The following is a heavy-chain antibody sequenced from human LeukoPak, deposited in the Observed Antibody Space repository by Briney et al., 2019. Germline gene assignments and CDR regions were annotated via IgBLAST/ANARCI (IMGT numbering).Heavy chain of an antibody. D-gene: IGHD3-22*01. Sequence: ASVTVSFKSSVYTFTMYYMHWVRQAPGQGLDWTGIINPSSGSTSYAQKSEGRVSMTRDTSTSTVYMDLSSLRSEDTAVYYCARGRPVITMIVVASFDYWGQGTLVTVSS. CDR2: INPSSGST. J-gene: IGHJ4*02. CDR3: ARGRPVITMIVVASFDY. V-gene: IGHV1-46*01. CDR1: VYTFTMYY.